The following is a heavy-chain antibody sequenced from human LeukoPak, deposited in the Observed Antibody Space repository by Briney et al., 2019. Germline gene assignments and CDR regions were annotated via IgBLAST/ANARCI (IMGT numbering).Heavy chain of an antibody. D-gene: IGHD2/OR15-2a*01. CDR2: IYHSGST. CDR3: SRDSNIARFFI. V-gene: IGHV4-59*12. J-gene: IGHJ4*02. Sequence: SETLSLTCTVSGGSISNYYWTWIRQPPGKGLEWIGYIYHSGSTNYNPSLKSRVTILLDTSKNQFSLQLTSVTAADTAVYYCSRDSNIARFFIWGQGTLVTVSS. CDR1: GGSISNYY.